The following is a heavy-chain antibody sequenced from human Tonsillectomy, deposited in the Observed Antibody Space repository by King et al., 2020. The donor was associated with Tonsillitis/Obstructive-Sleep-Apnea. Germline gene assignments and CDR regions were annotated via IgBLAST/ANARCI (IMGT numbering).Heavy chain of an antibody. CDR2: VSYDGVNK. J-gene: IGHJ3*01. CDR3: AKAREGITIFGVPRKGAFDV. D-gene: IGHD3-3*01. V-gene: IGHV3-30-3*01. CDR1: GFTFNGFA. Sequence: VQLVESGGGVVQPGRSLRLSCAASGFTFNGFAMNWVRQAPGKGLEWVAFVSYDGVNKYYADSVKGRFTISRDNSKNTLYLQMNSLRPEDTAVYYCAKAREGITIFGVPRKGAFDVWGQGTMVTVSS.